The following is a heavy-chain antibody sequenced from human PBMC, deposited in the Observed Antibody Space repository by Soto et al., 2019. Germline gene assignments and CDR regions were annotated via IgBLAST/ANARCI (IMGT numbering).Heavy chain of an antibody. CDR3: AGKGVWCMED. CDR2: MNPNSANT. CDR1: GYTFTSYD. J-gene: IGHJ6*02. V-gene: IGHV1-8*01. D-gene: IGHD2-8*02. Sequence: QVQLVQSGAEVKKPGASVKVSCKASGYTFTSYDINWVRQATGQGLEWMGWMNPNSANTGYAKKFQGRVTMTRKTYLSTAYIELSSRRSEDKAAYYCAGKGVWCMEDWGQGTKVNVSS.